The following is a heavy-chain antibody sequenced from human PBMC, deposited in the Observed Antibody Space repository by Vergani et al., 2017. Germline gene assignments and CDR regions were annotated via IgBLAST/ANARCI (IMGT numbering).Heavy chain of an antibody. V-gene: IGHV3-48*02. CDR1: GFTFSSYS. CDR3: AGGAAAGSPGSVRYYYGMDV. CDR2: ISSSSSTI. Sequence: EVQLVESGGGLVQPGGSLRLSCAVSGFTFSSYSMNWVRQAPGKGLEWVSYISSSSSTIYYADSVKGRFTISRDNAKNSLYLQMNSLRDEDTAVYYCAGGAAAGSPGSVRYYYGMDVWGQGTTVTVSS. D-gene: IGHD6-13*01. J-gene: IGHJ6*02.